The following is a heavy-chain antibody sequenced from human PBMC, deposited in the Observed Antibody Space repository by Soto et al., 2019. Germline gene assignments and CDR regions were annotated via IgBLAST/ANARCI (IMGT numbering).Heavy chain of an antibody. CDR2: IKQDGSEK. Sequence: GGSLRLSCAASGFTFSSYWMSWFRQAPGKGLEWVANIKQDGSEKYYVDSVKGRFTISRDNAKNSLYLQMNSLRAEDTAVYYCARVGNAYYYYYGMDVWGQGTTVTVSS. CDR3: ARVGNAYYYYYGMDV. D-gene: IGHD2-8*01. J-gene: IGHJ6*02. CDR1: GFTFSSYW. V-gene: IGHV3-7*01.